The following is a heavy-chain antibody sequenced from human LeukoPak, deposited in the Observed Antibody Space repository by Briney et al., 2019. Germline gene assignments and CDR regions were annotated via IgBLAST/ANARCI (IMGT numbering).Heavy chain of an antibody. V-gene: IGHV3-30*18. D-gene: IGHD2-15*01. J-gene: IGHJ6*02. CDR2: ISYDGSNK. Sequence: PGGSLRLSCAASGFTFSSYGMHWVRQAPGKGLEWVAVISYDGSNKYYADSVKGRFTISRDNFENTLYLQMNSLRAEDTAVYYCAKCSTYCSGGSCYSYYYYGMDVWGQGTTVTVSS. CDR3: AKCSTYCSGGSCYSYYYYGMDV. CDR1: GFTFSSYG.